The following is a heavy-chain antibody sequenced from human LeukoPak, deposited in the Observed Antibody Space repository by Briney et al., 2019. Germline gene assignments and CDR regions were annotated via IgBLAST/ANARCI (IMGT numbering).Heavy chain of an antibody. D-gene: IGHD6-19*01. CDR3: AKDRIWGYSSGWYAFDY. Sequence: GVSLRHSCEASGFTFSSYAMSWVRQAPGKGLEWVSAISGSGGSTYYADSVKGRFTISRDNSKNTLYLQMNSLRAEDTAVYYCAKDRIWGYSSGWYAFDYWGQGTLVTVCS. J-gene: IGHJ4*02. V-gene: IGHV3-23*01. CDR2: ISGSGGST. CDR1: GFTFSSYA.